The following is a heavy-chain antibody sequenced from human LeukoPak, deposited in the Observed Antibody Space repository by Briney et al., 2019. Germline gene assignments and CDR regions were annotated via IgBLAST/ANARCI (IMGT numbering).Heavy chain of an antibody. CDR2: ISGSGGST. Sequence: GGSLRLSCAASGFTFSSYAMSWVRQAPGKGLEWVSAISGSGGSTYYADSVKGRFTISRDNSKNTLYLQMNSLRAEDTAVYYCARGHMVRGVGYYYGMDVWGQGTTVTVSS. CDR3: ARGHMVRGVGYYYGMDV. D-gene: IGHD3-10*01. V-gene: IGHV3-23*01. CDR1: GFTFSSYA. J-gene: IGHJ6*02.